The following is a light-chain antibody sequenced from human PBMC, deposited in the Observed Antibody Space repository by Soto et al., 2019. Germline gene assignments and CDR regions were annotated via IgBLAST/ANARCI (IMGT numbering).Light chain of an antibody. J-gene: IGLJ2*01. V-gene: IGLV7-43*01. CDR2: STS. CDR3: LLYYGGAQLI. Sequence: QAVVTQEPSLTVSPGGTVTLTCASSTGAVTGGYYPNWFQRKPGQAPRPLIYSTSNKHSWTPARFSGSLLGGKAALTLSGVQPEDGAEYYCLLYYGGAQLIFGGGTKLTVL. CDR1: TGAVTGGYY.